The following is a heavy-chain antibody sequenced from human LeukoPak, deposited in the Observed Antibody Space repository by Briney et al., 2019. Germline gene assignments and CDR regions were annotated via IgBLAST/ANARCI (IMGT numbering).Heavy chain of an antibody. J-gene: IGHJ6*02. CDR3: AKDGEDYYYYYGMDV. D-gene: IGHD3-3*01. V-gene: IGHV3-33*06. CDR1: GFTFSSYG. CDR2: IWYDGSNK. Sequence: GGSLRLSCAASGFTFSSYGMHWVRQAPGKGLEWVAVIWYDGSNKYYADSVKGRFTISRDNSKNTLYLQMNSLRAEDTAVYCCAKDGEDYYYYYGMDVWGQGTTVTVSS.